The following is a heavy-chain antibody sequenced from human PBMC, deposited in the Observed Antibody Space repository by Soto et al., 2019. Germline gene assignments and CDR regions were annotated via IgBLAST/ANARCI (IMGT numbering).Heavy chain of an antibody. V-gene: IGHV3-23*01. Sequence: PGGWLRLSCAAGGFSFSSYAMSWVRQAPGKGLEWVSASSAGGGNTYYRGSVKGRFTICRDKCKNTLYLQMNSQRVEDTAVYFCPLFACSLTPCYTARSWFDPCRQGTRVTVSS. J-gene: IGHJ5*02. D-gene: IGHD2-2*02. CDR3: PLFACSLTPCYTARSWFDP. CDR1: GFSFSSYA. CDR2: SSAGGGNT.